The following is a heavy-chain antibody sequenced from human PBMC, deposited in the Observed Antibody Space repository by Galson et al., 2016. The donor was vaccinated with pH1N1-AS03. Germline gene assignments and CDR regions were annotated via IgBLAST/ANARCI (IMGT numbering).Heavy chain of an antibody. D-gene: IGHD5-12*01. CDR3: TRSAPRGGHEPFDF. CDR1: GFALIDYS. CDR2: IDPTSTYI. Sequence: SLRLSCAASGFALIDYSMHWVRQAPGKGLEWVSSIDPTSTYIYYADSPTGRFTISRDNAFNSFYLQMNSLRVDDTAVYFCTRSAPRGGHEPFDFWGQGTLVTVSP. V-gene: IGHV3-21*01. J-gene: IGHJ4*02.